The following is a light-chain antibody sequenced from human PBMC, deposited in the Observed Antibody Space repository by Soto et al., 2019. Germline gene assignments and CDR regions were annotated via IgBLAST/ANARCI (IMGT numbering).Light chain of an antibody. CDR3: GESHTIDGQVGYV. Sequence: PVLTQPPSASALLGASIKPTCTLSSEHRTYTIERYQQRPGRSPQNIMKVKSDGSHSNGDGIHNRFMGGSSGAHRYLTFSNVQSDDEAAYQCGESHTIDGQVGYVFVNGTKLTVL. CDR1: SEHRTYT. J-gene: IGLJ1*01. V-gene: IGLV4-3*01. CDR2: VKSDGSH.